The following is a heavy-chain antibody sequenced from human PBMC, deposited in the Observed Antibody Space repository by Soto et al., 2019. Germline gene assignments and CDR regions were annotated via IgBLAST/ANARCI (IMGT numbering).Heavy chain of an antibody. CDR3: VRKGIVATATHGWFVR. CDR2: IYYSGST. Sequence: PETLSLTCTVSGGSISSSSNYWGWFRQPPGKGLEWIGSIYYSGSTYYNPSLKSRVTISVDTSKNQFSLKLSSVTAADTAVYYCVRKGIVATATHGWFVRWGEGTLLTASS. D-gene: IGHD2-2*01. V-gene: IGHV4-39*01. J-gene: IGHJ5*02. CDR1: GGSISSSSNY.